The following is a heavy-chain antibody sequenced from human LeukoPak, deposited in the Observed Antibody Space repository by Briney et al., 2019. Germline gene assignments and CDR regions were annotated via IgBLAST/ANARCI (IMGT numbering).Heavy chain of an antibody. D-gene: IGHD3-10*01. CDR1: GYTFTSYG. V-gene: IGHV1-18*01. Sequence: ASVKVSCKASGYTFTSYGISWVRQAPGQGLEWMGWISAYNGNTNYAQKLQGRVTMTTDTSTSTAYMELRGLRSDDTAVYYCARTAYYYGSGSYEYYFDYWGQGTLVTVSS. CDR2: ISAYNGNT. J-gene: IGHJ4*02. CDR3: ARTAYYYGSGSYEYYFDY.